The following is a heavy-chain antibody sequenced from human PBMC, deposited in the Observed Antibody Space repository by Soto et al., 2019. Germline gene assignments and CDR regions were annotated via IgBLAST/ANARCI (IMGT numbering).Heavy chain of an antibody. Sequence: PGGSLRLSCAASGFTVSSNYMSWVRQAPGKGLEWVSVIYSGGSTYYADSVKGRFTISRDNSKNTLYLQMNSLRAEDTAVYYCARSSYGDYVFLDYWGQGTLGTVSS. CDR2: IYSGGST. J-gene: IGHJ4*02. CDR1: GFTVSSNY. CDR3: ARSSYGDYVFLDY. D-gene: IGHD4-17*01. V-gene: IGHV3-53*01.